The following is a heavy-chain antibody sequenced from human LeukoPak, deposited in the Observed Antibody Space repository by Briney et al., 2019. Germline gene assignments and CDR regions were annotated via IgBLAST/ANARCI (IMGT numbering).Heavy chain of an antibody. CDR3: AREGGPFRPLDY. Sequence: KSSETLSLTCGVSGGSISSTNWWTWVRQPPGKGLEWIGEVNVLGNTNYNPSLESRVTISIDKSENHVSLKLTSVTAADTAVYYCAREGGPFRPLDYSGQGTLVTVFS. D-gene: IGHD2/OR15-2a*01. V-gene: IGHV4/OR15-8*02. CDR2: VNVLGNT. J-gene: IGHJ4*02. CDR1: GGSISSTNW.